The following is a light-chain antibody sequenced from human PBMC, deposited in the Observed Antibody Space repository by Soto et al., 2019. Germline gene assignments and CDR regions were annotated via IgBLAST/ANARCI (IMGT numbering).Light chain of an antibody. V-gene: IGKV3-20*01. J-gene: IGKJ2*01. CDR1: QSVNSNY. CDR2: GAS. CDR3: HQYGLLPRHP. Sequence: EIVLTQSPDTLSLSPGESATLSCRASQSVNSNYLAWYQQKPGQAPRLLIFGASSRATGVPNRFSGSGSGRDFTLTINSLEPEDFAVYYCHQYGLLPRHPFGQGTKLEIK.